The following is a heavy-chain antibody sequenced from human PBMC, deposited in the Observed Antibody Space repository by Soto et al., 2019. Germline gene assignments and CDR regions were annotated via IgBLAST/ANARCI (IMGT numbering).Heavy chain of an antibody. J-gene: IGHJ5*02. V-gene: IGHV4-4*07. CDR1: GASISCFY. CDR3: ARDGTKTLRDWFDP. D-gene: IGHD1-1*01. Sequence: SETLSLTCTVSGASISCFYWSWIRKSAGKGLEWIGRIYATGTTYYNPSLKSRVMMSVDTSKKQFSLKLRSVTAADTAVYYCARDGTKTLRDWFDPWGQGISVTVSS. CDR2: IYATGTT.